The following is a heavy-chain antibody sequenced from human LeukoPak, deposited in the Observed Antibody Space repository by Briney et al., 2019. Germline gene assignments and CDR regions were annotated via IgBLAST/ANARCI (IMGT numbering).Heavy chain of an antibody. D-gene: IGHD1-26*01. Sequence: SETLSLTCTVSGGSISSYYWSWIRQPAGKGLEWIGRIYTSGSSNYNPSLKSRVTISVDKSKNQFSLKLSSVTAADTAVYYCARVGATGSGYYFDYWGQGTLVTGPS. CDR3: ARVGATGSGYYFDY. J-gene: IGHJ4*02. CDR1: GGSISSYY. CDR2: IYTSGSS. V-gene: IGHV4-4*07.